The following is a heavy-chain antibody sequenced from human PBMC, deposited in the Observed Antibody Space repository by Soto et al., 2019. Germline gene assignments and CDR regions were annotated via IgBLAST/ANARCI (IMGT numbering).Heavy chain of an antibody. Sequence: GQLVQSGAEVKQPGASVKVSCRASGYNFTSYGISWVRQAHGPGLAWMGWISPYNGDTTLSQQFGARVSMTRARSTDIAYMEMTSLGSNYSAAFDCARDTITHERMVTGACEVWGQRAMETVSS. CDR3: ARDTITHERMVTGACEV. J-gene: IGHJ3*01. D-gene: IGHD5-18*01. V-gene: IGHV1-18*01. CDR2: ISPYNGDT. CDR1: GYNFTSYG.